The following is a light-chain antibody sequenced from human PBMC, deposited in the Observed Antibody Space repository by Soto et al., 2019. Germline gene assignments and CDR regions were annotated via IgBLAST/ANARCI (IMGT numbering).Light chain of an antibody. CDR2: EVT. CDR1: SSDVGGYNY. CDR3: RSFAGGGNPVL. J-gene: IGLJ2*01. V-gene: IGLV2-8*01. Sequence: QSALTQPPSASGSLGQSVTISCTGTSSDVGGYNYVPWHQQHPGKAPKVMIYEVTKRPPGVPDRFSGSKSGNTASLTVSGLQADDEADYYCRSFAGGGNPVLLGGGTKLTVL.